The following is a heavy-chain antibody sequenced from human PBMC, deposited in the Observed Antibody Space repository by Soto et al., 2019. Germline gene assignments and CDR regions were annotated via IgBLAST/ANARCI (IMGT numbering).Heavy chain of an antibody. Sequence: GESLKICCKGSGYSFTSYWIGWVRQIPGKEQERRGILYPGDYDARYSPSFQGQITISADKTISTAYLQWCSLKASDTVMNYCAGRGVCGGVVNRFDTWGQGTLATVS. CDR2: LYPGDYDA. CDR1: GYSFTSYW. J-gene: IGHJ5*02. V-gene: IGHV5-51*01. D-gene: IGHD2-21*01. CDR3: AGRGVCGGVVNRFDT.